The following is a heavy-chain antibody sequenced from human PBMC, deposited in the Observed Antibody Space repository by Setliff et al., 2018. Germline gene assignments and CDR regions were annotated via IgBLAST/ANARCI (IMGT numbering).Heavy chain of an antibody. CDR2: IYSGDRST. J-gene: IGHJ4*02. CDR3: AGQGPIFGSGLIPGFDQ. V-gene: IGHV3-23*03. Sequence: GGSLRLSCGASGFTYNNDWVSWVRQAPEKGLEWVSTIYSGDRSTFYTDSVKGRFIIYRDSSKNTLYMQMNSLRAEDTAVYYCAGQGPIFGSGLIPGFDQWGQGTMVTVSS. D-gene: IGHD3-3*01. CDR1: GFTYNNDW.